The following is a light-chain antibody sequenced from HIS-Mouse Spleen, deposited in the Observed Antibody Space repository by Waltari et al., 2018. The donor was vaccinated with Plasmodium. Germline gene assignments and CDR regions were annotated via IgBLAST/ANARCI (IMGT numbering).Light chain of an antibody. CDR2: KDS. CDR3: QSADSSGTPNWV. V-gene: IGLV3-25*03. CDR1: ALPKQY. Sequence: SYELTQPPSVSVSPGQTARITCSGDALPKQYAYWYQQKPGQAPVLVIYKDSERPSGIPERFSGSSSGTTVTLTISGVQAEDEADYYCQSADSSGTPNWVFGGGTNLTVL. J-gene: IGLJ3*02.